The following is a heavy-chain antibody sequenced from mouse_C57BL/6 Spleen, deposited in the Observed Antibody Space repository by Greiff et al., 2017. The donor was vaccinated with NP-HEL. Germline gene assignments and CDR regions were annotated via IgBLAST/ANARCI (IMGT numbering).Heavy chain of an antibody. Sequence: VQLQQSGPVLVKPGASVKMSCKASGYTFTDYYMNWVKQSHGKSLEWIGVINPYNGGTSYNQKFKGKATLTVDKSSSTAYMELNSLTSEDSALYYCARGRDYGSSSAWFAYWGQGTLVTVSA. V-gene: IGHV1-19*01. CDR2: INPYNGGT. J-gene: IGHJ3*01. CDR1: GYTFTDYY. CDR3: ARGRDYGSSSAWFAY. D-gene: IGHD1-1*01.